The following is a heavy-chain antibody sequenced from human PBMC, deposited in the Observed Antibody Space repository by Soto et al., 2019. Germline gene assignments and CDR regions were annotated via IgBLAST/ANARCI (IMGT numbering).Heavy chain of an antibody. D-gene: IGHD5-18*01. CDR3: AKGWGYRYDSLDY. CDR2: ISWNSGRI. Sequence: DVQLVESGGGLVQPGRSLRLSCAASGFTFDDYAMHWVRQPPGKGLEWVSGISWNSGRIDYADSVKGRFTISRDNAKNALYLQMNSLRAEDTALYYCAKGWGYRYDSLDYWGQGSLVTVSS. V-gene: IGHV3-9*01. CDR1: GFTFDDYA. J-gene: IGHJ4*02.